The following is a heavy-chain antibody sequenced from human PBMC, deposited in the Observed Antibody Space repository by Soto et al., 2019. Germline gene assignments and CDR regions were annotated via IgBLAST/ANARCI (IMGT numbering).Heavy chain of an antibody. V-gene: IGHV1-69*02. Sequence: QVQLVQSGAEVKKPGSSVKVSCKASGGTFSSYTISWVRQAPGQGLEWMGSIIPILGIANYAQKFQGRVTITADKSTSTAYMELSSLRSEDTAVYYCARVGIAVAGTGGWFDPWGQGTLVTVSS. CDR3: ARVGIAVAGTGGWFDP. CDR2: IIPILGIA. CDR1: GGTFSSYT. J-gene: IGHJ5*02. D-gene: IGHD6-19*01.